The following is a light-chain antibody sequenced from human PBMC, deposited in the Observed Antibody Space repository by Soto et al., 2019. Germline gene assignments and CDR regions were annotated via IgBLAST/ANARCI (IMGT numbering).Light chain of an antibody. Sequence: QPVLTQPPSASGTPGQRVSISCSGSNSNIGRNTVNWYQQLPGTAPKLLIFSNNQRPSGVPDRFSGSKSGTSASLAITELQSEDEADYYCAAWDDSLNGVLFGGGTKLTVL. CDR3: AAWDDSLNGVL. CDR1: NSNIGRNT. CDR2: SNN. J-gene: IGLJ2*01. V-gene: IGLV1-44*01.